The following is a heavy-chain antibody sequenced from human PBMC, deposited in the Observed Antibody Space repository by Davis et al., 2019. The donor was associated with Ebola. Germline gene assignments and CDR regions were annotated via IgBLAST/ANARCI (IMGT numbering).Heavy chain of an antibody. D-gene: IGHD6-6*01. J-gene: IGHJ3*02. Sequence: GESLKISCKGSGYSFNTYWIGWVRQKPGKGLEWMGIIFPGDSDTRYSPSFEGQVTLSADRSISVAYLQWSSLKASDTAMYYCARHPALYSSSDIWGQGTMVTVSS. CDR1: GYSFNTYW. CDR3: ARHPALYSSSDI. V-gene: IGHV5-51*01. CDR2: IFPGDSDT.